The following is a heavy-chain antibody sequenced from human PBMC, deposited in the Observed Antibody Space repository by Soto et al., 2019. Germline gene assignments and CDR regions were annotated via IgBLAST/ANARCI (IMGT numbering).Heavy chain of an antibody. CDR1: GGSISSYY. D-gene: IGHD1-26*01. J-gene: IGHJ4*02. Sequence: ETLSLTCTVSGGSISSYYWSWIRQPPGKGLEWIGYIYYSGSTNYNPSLKSRVTISVDTSKNQFSLKLSSVTAADTAVYYCARAPGALLDYFDYWGQGTLVTVSS. CDR2: IYYSGST. V-gene: IGHV4-59*08. CDR3: ARAPGALLDYFDY.